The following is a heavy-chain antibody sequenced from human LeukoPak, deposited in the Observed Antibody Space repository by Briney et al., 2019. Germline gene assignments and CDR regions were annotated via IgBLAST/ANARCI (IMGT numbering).Heavy chain of an antibody. V-gene: IGHV4-38-2*01. CDR1: GYSISSGYY. CDR2: SFHSGST. D-gene: IGHD6-19*01. J-gene: IGHJ4*02. CDR3: ARLSSGWNAYFDY. Sequence: SETLSLTCAVSGYSISSGYYWGWIRQPPGKGLEWIGSSFHSGSTYYNPSLKSRVTISVDTSKNQFSLKLSSVTAADTAVYYCARLSSGWNAYFDYWGQGTLVTVSS.